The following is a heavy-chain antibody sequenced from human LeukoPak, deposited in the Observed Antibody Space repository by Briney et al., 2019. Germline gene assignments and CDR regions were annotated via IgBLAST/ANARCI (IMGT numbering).Heavy chain of an antibody. V-gene: IGHV4-31*03. CDR1: GGSLSSGGYY. CDR3: ARGGDCGGDCYLDY. D-gene: IGHD2-21*02. CDR2: IYYSGST. Sequence: PSETLSLTCTVSGGSLSSGGYYWSWTRQHPGKGLEWVGYIYYSGSTYYNPSLKSRVAISVDTSKNQFSLKLSSVTAADTAVYYCARGGDCGGDCYLDYWGQGTLVTVSS. J-gene: IGHJ4*02.